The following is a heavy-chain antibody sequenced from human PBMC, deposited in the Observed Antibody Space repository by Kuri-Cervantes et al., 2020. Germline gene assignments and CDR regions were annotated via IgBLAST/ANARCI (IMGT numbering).Heavy chain of an antibody. J-gene: IGHJ3*02. CDR2: IYHSGST. CDR3: ARDFGTAETANDALEI. D-gene: IGHD5-18*01. V-gene: IGHV4-4*02. Sequence: GSLRLSCVVSGGSIIGNNWWNWVRQAPGKGLEWIGEIYHSGSTNYKSSLKSRVIISIDKSKNQFSLKLNFVTAADTAVYYCARDFGTAETANDALEIWGQGTMVTVSS. CDR1: GGSIIGNNW.